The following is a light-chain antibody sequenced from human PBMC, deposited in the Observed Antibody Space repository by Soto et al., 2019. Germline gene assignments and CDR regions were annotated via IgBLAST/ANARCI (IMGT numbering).Light chain of an antibody. CDR3: QQSSTTPQT. Sequence: DIQMTQSPSSLSASVGDRVTITCRASQNIRNYLSWYQQKPGKAPKLLINLASTLQSGVTSRFSGSGSGTDFTLAISSLQPEDFATYYCQQSSTTPQTFGGGTRVEIK. CDR2: LAS. CDR1: QNIRNY. J-gene: IGKJ4*01. V-gene: IGKV1-39*01.